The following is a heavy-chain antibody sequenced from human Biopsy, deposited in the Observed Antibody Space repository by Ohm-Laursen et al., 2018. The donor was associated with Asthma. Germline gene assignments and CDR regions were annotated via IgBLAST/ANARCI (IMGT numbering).Heavy chain of an antibody. CDR3: ARGDTGGWLQYYFDY. CDR2: IYSGGTS. V-gene: IGHV3-53*01. CDR1: GFTVSRDY. Sequence: SLRLSCAASGFTVSRDYMFWVRQAPGRGLEWVSVIYSGGTSHTADSVRGRFTISRDYSKNTLYPQMHSLRAEDTAVYYCARGDTGGWLQYYFDYWGQGTLVTVSS. D-gene: IGHD2-8*02. J-gene: IGHJ4*02.